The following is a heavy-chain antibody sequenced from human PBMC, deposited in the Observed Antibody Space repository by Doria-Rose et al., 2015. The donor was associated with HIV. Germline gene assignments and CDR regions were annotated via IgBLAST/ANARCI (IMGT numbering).Heavy chain of an antibody. J-gene: IGHJ6*03. Sequence: VQLVQSGGGLVQPGRSLRLSCVGSGFSFESYAMHWVRLAPGKGLVWVAGTSWDSGAKGNADSVEGRFTISRDNAKKSVYLEMRSLRPEDTAFYYCAKAPIIGPKYYFYMDVWGKETSVIVSS. D-gene: IGHD3-3*01. CDR2: TSWDSGAK. CDR3: AKAPIIGPKYYFYMDV. CDR1: GFSFESYA. V-gene: IGHV3-9*01.